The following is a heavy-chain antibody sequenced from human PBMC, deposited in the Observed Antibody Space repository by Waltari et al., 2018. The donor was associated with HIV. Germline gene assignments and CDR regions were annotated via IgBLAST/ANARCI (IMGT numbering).Heavy chain of an antibody. Sequence: EVQLVESGGGLVQPGGSLRLSCSASGFLFSSYWMGWVRQAPGRGMEWVANIKQDGSEIYYVDSVKGRFTISRDNANNSLYLQMNSLRVEDTAVYYCANPRRGVAYWGQGILVTVSS. CDR1: GFLFSSYW. CDR3: ANPRRGVAY. CDR2: IKQDGSEI. J-gene: IGHJ4*02. D-gene: IGHD2-15*01. V-gene: IGHV3-7*01.